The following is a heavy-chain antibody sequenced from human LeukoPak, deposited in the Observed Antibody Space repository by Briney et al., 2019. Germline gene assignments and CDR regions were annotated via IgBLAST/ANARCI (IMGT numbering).Heavy chain of an antibody. V-gene: IGHV4-59*01. D-gene: IGHD5-24*01. CDR3: ARYRGTTDGYNYLDY. CDR1: GGSISSYY. Sequence: SETLSLTCTVSGGSISSYYWSWIRQPPGKGLEWIGYIYYSGSTNYNASLESRVTISVDTSKNQFSLKLRSVTAADTAVYYCARYRGTTDGYNYLDYWGQGTLVTVSS. J-gene: IGHJ4*02. CDR2: IYYSGST.